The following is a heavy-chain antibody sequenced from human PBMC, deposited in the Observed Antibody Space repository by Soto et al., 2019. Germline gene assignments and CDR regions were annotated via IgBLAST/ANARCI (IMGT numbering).Heavy chain of an antibody. Sequence: PSQTLSLTCALSGDSISSNSAALNWIRQPPSRGLEWLGRRYYRSKSYNDSAVSVKSRITINPDTSKNQLYLQRXRMTPEDTTVYYGARYSYDIYYSCVMEVWGQGTSLTVCS. D-gene: IGHD5-18*01. J-gene: IGHJ6*01. V-gene: IGHV6-1*01. CDR1: GDSISSNSAA. CDR2: RYYRSKSYN. CDR3: ARYSYDIYYSCVMEV.